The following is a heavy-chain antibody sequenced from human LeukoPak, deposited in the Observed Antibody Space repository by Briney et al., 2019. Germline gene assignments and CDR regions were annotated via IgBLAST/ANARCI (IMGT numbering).Heavy chain of an antibody. CDR2: INSDGSST. CDR1: GFTFSSYW. Sequence: SGGSLRLSCAASGFTFSSYWMHWVRQAPGKGLVWVSRINSDGSSTSYADSVKGRFTISRDNAKNTLYLQMNSLRAEDTAVYYCALMIVVVPWGFDPWGQGTLVTVSS. V-gene: IGHV3-74*01. D-gene: IGHD3-22*01. CDR3: ALMIVVVPWGFDP. J-gene: IGHJ5*02.